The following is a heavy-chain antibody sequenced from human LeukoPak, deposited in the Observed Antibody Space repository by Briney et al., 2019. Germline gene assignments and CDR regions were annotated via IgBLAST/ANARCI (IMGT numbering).Heavy chain of an antibody. V-gene: IGHV4-31*11. D-gene: IGHD2-2*02. Sequence: SETLSLTCAVSGASINSGAYSWIWLRQRPGEGLEFIGNISYTGDTYFNPSLKSRVAFSVDTSKSHFSLRLTSVTAVDTAFYYCARLTPLYGLDYWGQGILATVSS. CDR3: ARLTPLYGLDY. J-gene: IGHJ4*02. CDR2: ISYTGDT. CDR1: GASINSGAYS.